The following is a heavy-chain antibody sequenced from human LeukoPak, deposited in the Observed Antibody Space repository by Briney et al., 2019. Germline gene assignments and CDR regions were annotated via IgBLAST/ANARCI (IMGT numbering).Heavy chain of an antibody. CDR1: GFMVSTNY. Sequence: GGSLRLSCAASGFMVSTNYMSWVRQAPGKGLEWVSSISSSSSYIYYADLVKGRFTISRDNAKNSLYLQMNSLRAEDTAVYYCARAPARSSSWFFSFFDYWGQGTLVTVSS. V-gene: IGHV3-21*01. CDR3: ARAPARSSSWFFSFFDY. CDR2: ISSSSSYI. D-gene: IGHD6-13*01. J-gene: IGHJ4*02.